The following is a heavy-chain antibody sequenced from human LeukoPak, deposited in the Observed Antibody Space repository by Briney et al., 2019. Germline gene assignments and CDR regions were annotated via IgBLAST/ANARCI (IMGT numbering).Heavy chain of an antibody. CDR1: GGSISSGGYY. D-gene: IGHD6-13*01. V-gene: IGHV4-30-2*01. CDR3: ARGRAAAGDVIDY. CDR2: IYHSGST. Sequence: PSQTLSLTSTVSGGSISSGGYYWSWIRQPPGKGLEWIGYIYHSGSTYYNPSLKSRVTISVDRSKNQFSLKLSSVTAADTAVYYCARGRAAAGDVIDYWGQGTLVTVSS. J-gene: IGHJ4*02.